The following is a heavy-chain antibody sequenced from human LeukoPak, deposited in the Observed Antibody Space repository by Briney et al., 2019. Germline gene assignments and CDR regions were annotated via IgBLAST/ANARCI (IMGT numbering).Heavy chain of an antibody. D-gene: IGHD2-2*01. CDR2: ISGSGGST. CDR1: GFTFSSYA. V-gene: IGHV3-23*01. CDR3: AKLVLPAAIISPYNWFDP. J-gene: IGHJ5*02. Sequence: GGSLRLSCAASGFTFSSYAMSWVRQAPGKGLEWVSAISGSGGSTYYADSIKGRFTISRDNSKNTLFLQMDSLRAEDTAVYYCAKLVLPAAIISPYNWFDPWGQGTLVIVSS.